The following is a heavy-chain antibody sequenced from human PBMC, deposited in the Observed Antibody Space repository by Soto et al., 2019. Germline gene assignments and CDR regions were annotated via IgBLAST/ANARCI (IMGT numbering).Heavy chain of an antibody. D-gene: IGHD2-2*01. V-gene: IGHV4-30-2*01. CDR1: GGSIRRGGYS. J-gene: IGHJ4*02. CDR2: MYHSGST. CDR3: ARVPDY. Sequence: QLQLQESGSGLVKPSQTLSLTCAVSGGSIRRGGYSWSWIRQPPGKGLEWIGYMYHSGSTYYNPSLKSRVTISIDRSKNQFSLKLSSVTAADTAVYYCARVPDYWGQGILVTVSS.